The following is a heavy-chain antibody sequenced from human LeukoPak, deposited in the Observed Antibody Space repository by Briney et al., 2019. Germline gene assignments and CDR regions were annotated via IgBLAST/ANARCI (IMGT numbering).Heavy chain of an antibody. CDR1: GFTFSTYW. J-gene: IGHJ5*02. Sequence: GGSLRLSCAASGFTFSTYWMTWVRQAPGKGLEWVANIKQDGTEEHYVDSVKGRFTVSRDNAKNSLYLRMNSLRADDTAVYFCARHKTMIVVAPGDAWGQGTLVTVSS. CDR2: IKQDGTEE. CDR3: ARHKTMIVVAPGDA. V-gene: IGHV3-7*01. D-gene: IGHD3-22*01.